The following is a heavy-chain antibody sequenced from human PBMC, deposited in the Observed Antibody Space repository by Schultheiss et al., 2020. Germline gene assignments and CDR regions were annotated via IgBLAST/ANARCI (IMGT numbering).Heavy chain of an antibody. Sequence: GGSLRLSCAASGFTFSSYAMSWVRQAPGKGLEWVSAISGSGGSTYYADSVKGRFTISRDNSKNTLYLQMNSLRAEDTAVYYCAKDGWELYPPPVYYFDYWGQGTLVTGSS. CDR3: AKDGWELYPPPVYYFDY. CDR1: GFTFSSYA. D-gene: IGHD1-26*01. J-gene: IGHJ4*02. CDR2: ISGSGGST. V-gene: IGHV3-23*01.